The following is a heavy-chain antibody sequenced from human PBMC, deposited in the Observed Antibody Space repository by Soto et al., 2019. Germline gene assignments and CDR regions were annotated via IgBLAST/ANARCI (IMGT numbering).Heavy chain of an antibody. Sequence: ASVKVSCKASGYTFTSYDINWVRQATGQGLEWMGWMNPNSGNTGYAQKFQGRVTMTRNTSISTAYMELSSLRSVDTAVYYCARGSGGNSAYYYYGMDVWGQGTTVTVSS. CDR2: MNPNSGNT. D-gene: IGHD2-21*02. CDR1: GYTFTSYD. CDR3: ARGSGGNSAYYYYGMDV. J-gene: IGHJ6*02. V-gene: IGHV1-8*01.